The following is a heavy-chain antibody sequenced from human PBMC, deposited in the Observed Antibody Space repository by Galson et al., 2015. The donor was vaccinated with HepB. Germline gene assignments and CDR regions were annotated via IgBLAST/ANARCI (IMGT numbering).Heavy chain of an antibody. Sequence: SLRLSCAASGFTFSNSGTHWVRQAPGKGLEWVAVVWSDGYKKYYADSVQGRFTISRDNSKNTLFLQMDSLRAEDTAVYYCAKDAYRSSYYFDFWGQGTVVTVSS. CDR1: GFTFSNSG. D-gene: IGHD3-16*01. CDR2: VWSDGYKK. V-gene: IGHV3-33*06. J-gene: IGHJ4*02. CDR3: AKDAYRSSYYFDF.